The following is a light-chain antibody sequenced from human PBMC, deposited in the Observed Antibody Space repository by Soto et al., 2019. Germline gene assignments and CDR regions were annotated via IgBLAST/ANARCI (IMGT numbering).Light chain of an antibody. CDR1: YGSVSTDYY. J-gene: IGLJ3*02. V-gene: IGLV8-61*01. Sequence: QTVVTQEPSFSVSRGRTVTLTCGLTYGSVSTDYYASWYQQTPGQAPRTLIYNTHIRSSGVPDRFSGSILGGKAALTITGAQADDECHYYCVLYLGSGMWVFGGGTKLTVL. CDR3: VLYLGSGMWV. CDR2: NTH.